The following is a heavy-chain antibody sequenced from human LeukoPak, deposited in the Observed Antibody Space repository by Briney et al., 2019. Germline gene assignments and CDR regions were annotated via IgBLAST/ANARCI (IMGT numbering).Heavy chain of an antibody. CDR3: ARDPDRSGWSTFEY. CDR2: INSDGIST. J-gene: IGHJ4*02. Sequence: GGSLRLSCAASGFTLRSYWMHWVRQAPGKGLVWVSRINSDGISTTYADSVKGRFTISRDNAKNTLYLQMNSLRAEDTVVYYCARDPDRSGWSTFEYWGQGTLVTVSS. D-gene: IGHD6-19*01. CDR1: GFTLRSYW. V-gene: IGHV3-74*01.